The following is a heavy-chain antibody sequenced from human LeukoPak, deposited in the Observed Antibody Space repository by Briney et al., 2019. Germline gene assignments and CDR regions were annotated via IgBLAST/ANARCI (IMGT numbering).Heavy chain of an antibody. D-gene: IGHD6-13*01. V-gene: IGHV4-34*01. CDR2: INHSGST. Sequence: SETLSLTCAVYGGSFSGYYRSWIRQPPGKGLEWIGEINHSGSTNYNPSLKSRVTISVDTSKNQFSLKLSSVTAADTAVYYRARGYSSTNWFDPWGQGTLVTASS. CDR3: ARGYSSTNWFDP. J-gene: IGHJ5*02. CDR1: GGSFSGYY.